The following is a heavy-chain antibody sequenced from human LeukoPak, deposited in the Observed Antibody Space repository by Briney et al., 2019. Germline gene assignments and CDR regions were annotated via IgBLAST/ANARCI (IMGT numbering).Heavy chain of an antibody. CDR2: IYYSGST. D-gene: IGHD4-11*01. Sequence: SETLSLTCTVSGGSISSSSYYWGWIHQPPGKGLEWIGSIYYSGSTYYNPSLKSRVTISVDTSKNQFSLKLSSVTAADTAVYYCARAPSYYSKATLFEYWGQGTLVTVSS. V-gene: IGHV4-39*07. CDR3: ARAPSYYSKATLFEY. CDR1: GGSISSSSYY. J-gene: IGHJ4*02.